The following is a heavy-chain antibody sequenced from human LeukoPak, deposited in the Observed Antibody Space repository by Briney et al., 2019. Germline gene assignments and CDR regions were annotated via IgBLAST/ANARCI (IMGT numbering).Heavy chain of an antibody. D-gene: IGHD3-10*01. CDR2: ISSSDSIM. Sequence: GGSLRLSCAASGFTFSSYEMNWVRRAPGKGLEWVSYISSSDSIMYYADSVKGRFTISRDNAKNSLYLQMNSLRAEDTAVYYCVRGEWVRWGQGTLVTVSS. V-gene: IGHV3-48*03. CDR1: GFTFSSYE. J-gene: IGHJ4*02. CDR3: VRGEWVR.